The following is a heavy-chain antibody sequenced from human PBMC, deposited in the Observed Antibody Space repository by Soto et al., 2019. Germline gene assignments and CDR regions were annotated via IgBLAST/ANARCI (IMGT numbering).Heavy chain of an antibody. Sequence: GASVKVSCKASGYTFTSYAMHWVRQAPGQRLEWMGWINAGNGNTKYSQKFQGRVTITRDTSASTAYMEPSSLRSEDTAVYYCARDLIPAANLEYYFDYWGQGTLVTVSS. V-gene: IGHV1-3*01. D-gene: IGHD2-2*01. CDR1: GYTFTSYA. J-gene: IGHJ4*02. CDR3: ARDLIPAANLEYYFDY. CDR2: INAGNGNT.